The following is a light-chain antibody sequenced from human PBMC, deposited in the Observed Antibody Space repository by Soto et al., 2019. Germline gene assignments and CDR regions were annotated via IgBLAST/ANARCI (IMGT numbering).Light chain of an antibody. CDR1: QSLRSN. Sequence: MTQSPATLSVSPEERATLSGRASQSLRSNLAGYQPTPGQAPRRLIYGASSRATGIPARFSGSGSGTEFTLTISSLQSEDFAVYFCPQYNIWPQTFGQGTKVDIK. CDR2: GAS. J-gene: IGKJ1*01. CDR3: PQYNIWPQT. V-gene: IGKV3-15*01.